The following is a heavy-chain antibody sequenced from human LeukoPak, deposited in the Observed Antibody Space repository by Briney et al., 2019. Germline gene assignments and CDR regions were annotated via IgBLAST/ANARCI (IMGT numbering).Heavy chain of an antibody. CDR2: IIPIFGTA. V-gene: IGHV1-69*05. CDR1: GGTFSSYA. Sequence: SVKVSCKASGGTFSSYAISWVRQAPGQGLEWMGGIIPIFGTANYAQKFQGRVTMTRDTSISTAYMELSRLRSDDTAVYYCASLKSLYYYDSSGAFDIWGQGTMVTVSS. D-gene: IGHD3-22*01. J-gene: IGHJ3*02. CDR3: ASLKSLYYYDSSGAFDI.